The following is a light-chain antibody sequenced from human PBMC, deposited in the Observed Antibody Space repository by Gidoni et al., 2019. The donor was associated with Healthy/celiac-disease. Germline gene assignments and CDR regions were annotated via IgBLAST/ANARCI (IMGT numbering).Light chain of an antibody. V-gene: IGKV1-39*01. J-gene: IGKJ2*01. CDR3: QQSYSTPDT. CDR1: QSISSY. Sequence: DIQMTQSPSSLSAFVGDRVTITCRASQSISSYLNWYQQKPGKAPKLLIYAASSLQSGVPSRSSGSGSGTDFTLTISSLQPEDFATYYCQQSYSTPDTFGQGTKLEIK. CDR2: AAS.